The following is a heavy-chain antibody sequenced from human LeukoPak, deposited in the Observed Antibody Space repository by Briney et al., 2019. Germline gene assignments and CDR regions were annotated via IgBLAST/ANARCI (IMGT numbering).Heavy chain of an antibody. J-gene: IGHJ4*02. V-gene: IGHV5-51*01. CDR3: ARQYYDILTGLYIHFDY. D-gene: IGHD3-9*01. CDR1: GYSFSDYW. Sequence: GESLKISFKGSGYSFSDYWIGWVRQMPGIGLEWMGIIWPGDSDTRYSPPFQGQVTISADKSTSTAYLQWNSLKASDTAIYYCARQYYDILTGLYIHFDYWGQGTLVTVSS. CDR2: IWPGDSDT.